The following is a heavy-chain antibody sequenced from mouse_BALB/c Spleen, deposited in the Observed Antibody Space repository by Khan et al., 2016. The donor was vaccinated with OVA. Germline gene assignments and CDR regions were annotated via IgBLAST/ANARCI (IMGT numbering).Heavy chain of an antibody. J-gene: IGHJ1*01. D-gene: IGHD2-2*01. CDR1: GYTFTNYG. CDR3: ASGGYGEFDD. V-gene: IGHV9-3-1*01. Sequence: QIQLVQSGPELKKPGETVKISCKASGYTFTNYGMNWVKQAPGKGLKWMGWINTYTGEPTYADDFKGRFAFSLETSASTAYLQINNLTNEETVTDVGASGGYGEFDDWGAGTTVTVSS. CDR2: INTYTGEP.